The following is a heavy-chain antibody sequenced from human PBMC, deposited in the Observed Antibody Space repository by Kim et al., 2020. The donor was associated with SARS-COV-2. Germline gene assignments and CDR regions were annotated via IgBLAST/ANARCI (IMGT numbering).Heavy chain of an antibody. CDR3: ARVTAQVVITNGAFDI. J-gene: IGHJ3*02. Sequence: GGSLRLSCAASGFTFSDYYMSWIRQAPGKGLEWVSYISSSGSTIYYADSVKGRFTISRDNAKNSLYLQMNSLRAEDTAVYYCARVTAQVVITNGAFDIWGQGTMVTVSS. V-gene: IGHV3-11*01. D-gene: IGHD3-22*01. CDR2: ISSSGSTI. CDR1: GFTFSDYY.